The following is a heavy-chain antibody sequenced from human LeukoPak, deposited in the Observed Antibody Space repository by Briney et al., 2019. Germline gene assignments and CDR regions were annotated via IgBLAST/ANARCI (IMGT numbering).Heavy chain of an antibody. CDR3: AREVRGVIRYRYYYYGMDV. V-gene: IGHV3-48*03. CDR2: ITSSGSTV. J-gene: IGHJ6*04. Sequence: GGSLRLSCAASGFTFSNYEMNWVRQAPGKGLEWVSYITSSGSTVYYADSVKGRFTISRDNAKNSLYLQMNSLRAEDTAVYYCAREVRGVIRYRYYYYGMDVWGKGTTVTVSS. CDR1: GFTFSNYE. D-gene: IGHD3-10*01.